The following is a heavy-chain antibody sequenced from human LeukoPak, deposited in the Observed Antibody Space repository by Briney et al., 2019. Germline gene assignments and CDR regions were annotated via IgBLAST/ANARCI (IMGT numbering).Heavy chain of an antibody. CDR2: IIPMYRTP. Sequence: GASVKVSCKASGGTFGIYGMSWVRQAPGQGLEWMGGIIPMYRTPTYAERFEGRVTISTDDSTSTVYMELSSLRSEDTAVYYCARGATGTTFYPWLDPWGQGTLVTVSS. V-gene: IGHV1-69*05. D-gene: IGHD1-7*01. J-gene: IGHJ5*02. CDR1: GGTFGIYG. CDR3: ARGATGTTFYPWLDP.